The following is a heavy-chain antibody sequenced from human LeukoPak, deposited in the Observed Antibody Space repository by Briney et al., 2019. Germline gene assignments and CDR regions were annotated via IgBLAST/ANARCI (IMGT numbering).Heavy chain of an antibody. D-gene: IGHD4-17*01. Sequence: GGSLRLSCAASGFTFSNYAMSCVRQVPGRGLEWVSTISRRGDSTYDADSVTGRFIISRDNSKNSLYLQMSTVRAEDPAVYYCAKGPRPDLTVPHTVEKWGQGTLVTVSS. V-gene: IGHV3-23*01. CDR2: ISRRGDST. CDR3: AKGPRPDLTVPHTVEK. J-gene: IGHJ4*02. CDR1: GFTFSNYA.